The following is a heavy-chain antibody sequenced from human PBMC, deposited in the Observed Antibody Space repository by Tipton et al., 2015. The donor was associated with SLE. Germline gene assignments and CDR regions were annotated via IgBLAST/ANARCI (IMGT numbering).Heavy chain of an antibody. CDR2: INHSGST. CDR1: GGSFSDYY. J-gene: IGHJ5*02. D-gene: IGHD5-24*01. V-gene: IGHV4-34*01. CDR3: ARHGRIEMATVKGLFDP. Sequence: GLVKPSETLSLTCAVYGGSFSDYYWSWIRQPPGKGLEWIGEINHSGSTNYNPSLKSRVTISVDTSKNQFSLRLTSVTAADTAIYYCARHGRIEMATVKGLFDPWGQGTLVIVSS.